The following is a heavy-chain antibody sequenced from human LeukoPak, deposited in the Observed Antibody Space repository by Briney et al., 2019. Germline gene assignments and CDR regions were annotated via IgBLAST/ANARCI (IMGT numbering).Heavy chain of an antibody. CDR3: AALVVPAAANWFDP. Sequence: GGSLRLSCAASGFTFSSYGMHWVRQAPGKGLEWVAFIRYDGSNKYYADSVKGRLTISRDNSKNTLYLQMNSLRAEDTAVYYCAALVVPAAANWFDPWGQGTLVTVSS. J-gene: IGHJ5*02. CDR2: IRYDGSNK. CDR1: GFTFSSYG. D-gene: IGHD2-2*01. V-gene: IGHV3-30*02.